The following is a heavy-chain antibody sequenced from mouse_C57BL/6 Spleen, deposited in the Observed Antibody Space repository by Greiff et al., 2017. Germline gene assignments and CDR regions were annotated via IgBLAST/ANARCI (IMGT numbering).Heavy chain of an antibody. Sequence: VQLKESGAELVRPGASVKLSCTASGFNIKDDYMHWVKQRPEQGLEWIGWIDPENGDTEYASKFQGKATITADTSSNTAYLQLSSLTSEDTAVYYCTSGEPYYVDYWGQGTTLTVSS. CDR2: IDPENGDT. V-gene: IGHV14-4*01. CDR3: TSGEPYYVDY. CDR1: GFNIKDDY. J-gene: IGHJ2*01.